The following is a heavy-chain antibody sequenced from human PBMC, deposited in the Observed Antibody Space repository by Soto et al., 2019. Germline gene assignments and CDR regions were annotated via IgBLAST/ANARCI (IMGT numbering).Heavy chain of an antibody. D-gene: IGHD6-13*01. CDR2: ISAYNGNT. CDR1: GYTFTSYG. Sequence: EASVKVSCKXSGYTFTSYGISWVRQAPGQGLEWMGWISAYNGNTNYAQKLQGRVTTTTDTSTSTAYMELRSLRSDDTAVYYCARGIAAAGFNWFDPWGQGTLVTVSS. V-gene: IGHV1-18*04. CDR3: ARGIAAAGFNWFDP. J-gene: IGHJ5*02.